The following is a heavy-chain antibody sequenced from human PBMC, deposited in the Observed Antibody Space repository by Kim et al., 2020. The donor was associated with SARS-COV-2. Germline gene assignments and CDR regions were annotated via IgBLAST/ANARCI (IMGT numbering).Heavy chain of an antibody. CDR2: IGTGGDT. Sequence: GGSLRLSCAASGFTFSNYDMYWVRQATGKGLEWVSSIGTGGDTYYSDSVRGRFTISRENAKNSLYLQMNSLRVGDTAVYYCARSDPKYSSGWTNWFDPWGQGALVTVSA. CDR3: ARSDPKYSSGWTNWFDP. V-gene: IGHV3-13*01. J-gene: IGHJ5*02. CDR1: GFTFSNYD. D-gene: IGHD6-19*01.